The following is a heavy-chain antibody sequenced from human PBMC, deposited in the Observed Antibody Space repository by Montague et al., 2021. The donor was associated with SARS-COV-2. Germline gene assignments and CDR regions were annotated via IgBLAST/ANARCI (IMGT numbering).Heavy chain of an antibody. CDR2: ISSDGSGT. CDR3: ARDTDSGSYWDAFDI. J-gene: IGHJ3*02. D-gene: IGHD1-26*01. CDR1: GFTFSSYW. V-gene: IGHV3-74*01. Sequence: SLRLSCAASGFTFSSYWMHWVRQAPGKGLVWVSRISSDGSGTTYADSVKGRFTISRDNAKNTLYLQMNSLRAEDTAVYYCARDTDSGSYWDAFDIWGQGIMVTVSS.